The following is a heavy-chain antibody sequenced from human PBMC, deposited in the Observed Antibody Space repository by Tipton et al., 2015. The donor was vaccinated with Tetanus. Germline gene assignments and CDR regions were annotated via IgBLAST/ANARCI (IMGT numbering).Heavy chain of an antibody. V-gene: IGHV4-39*01. J-gene: IGHJ4*02. CDR1: GGSISSSSYY. Sequence: TLSLTCTVSGGSISSSSYYWGWIRQPPGKGLEWIGSIYYSGSTYYNPSLKSRVTISVDTSKNQFSLKLSSVTAADTAVYYCASPGAWKLGTIDYWGQGTLVTVSS. CDR3: ASPGAWKLGTIDY. CDR2: IYYSGST. D-gene: IGHD7-27*01.